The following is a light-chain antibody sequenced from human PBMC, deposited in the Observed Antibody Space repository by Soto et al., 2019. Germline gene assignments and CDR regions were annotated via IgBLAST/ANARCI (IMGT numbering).Light chain of an antibody. Sequence: EIVMTQSPATLSVSPGERATLSCRASQSVSSNLAWYQQKPGQAPRLLIYGASTRATGIPARFSGSGSGTEFTLTISGLQSEDFAVYYCQQYNNWGTFGQGTKVGIK. CDR1: QSVSSN. CDR3: QQYNNWGT. CDR2: GAS. V-gene: IGKV3-15*01. J-gene: IGKJ1*01.